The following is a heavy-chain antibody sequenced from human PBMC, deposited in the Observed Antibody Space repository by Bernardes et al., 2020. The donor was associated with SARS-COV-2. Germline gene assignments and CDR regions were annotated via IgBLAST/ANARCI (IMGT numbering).Heavy chain of an antibody. CDR1: GFTFDDFT. CDR3: ARDGQGAYTSAWYHLDS. Sequence: GGSLRLSCAASGFTFDDFTMHWVRQAPGKGLEWVSSISWSSGTIAYADSVRGRFTISRDNSKSSLDLQMNSLRVEDSARYYCARDGQGAYTSAWYHLDSWGQGTLVTVSS. J-gene: IGHJ4*02. CDR2: ISWSSGTI. D-gene: IGHD6-13*01. V-gene: IGHV3-9*01.